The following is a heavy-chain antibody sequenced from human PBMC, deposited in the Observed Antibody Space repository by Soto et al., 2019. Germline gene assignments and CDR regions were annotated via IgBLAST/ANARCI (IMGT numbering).Heavy chain of an antibody. J-gene: IGHJ6*02. Sequence: GGSLRLSCAASGFTFSSYAMSWVRQAPGKGLEWVSAISGSGGSTYYADSVKGRFTISRDNSKNTLYLQMNSLRAEDTAVYYCAKGLGIGYSYGRKSYGMDVWGQRTTVTVSS. D-gene: IGHD5-18*01. V-gene: IGHV3-23*01. CDR1: GFTFSSYA. CDR3: AKGLGIGYSYGRKSYGMDV. CDR2: ISGSGGST.